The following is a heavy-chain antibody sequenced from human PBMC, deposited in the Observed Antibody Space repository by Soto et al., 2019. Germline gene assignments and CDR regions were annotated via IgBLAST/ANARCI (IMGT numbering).Heavy chain of an antibody. V-gene: IGHV1-69*01. CDR2: IIPIFGTA. CDR3: ARDGGRHSGGIDY. D-gene: IGHD1-26*01. J-gene: IGHJ4*02. CDR1: GGTFSSYS. Sequence: QVQLVQSGAEVKKPGSSVKVSCKASGGTFSSYSINWVRQAPGQGLEWMGEIIPIFGTANYAQKFQGRVPITADEYTSTAYMELCSLRSEDTTVYYGARDGGRHSGGIDYWGQGTLVTVSS.